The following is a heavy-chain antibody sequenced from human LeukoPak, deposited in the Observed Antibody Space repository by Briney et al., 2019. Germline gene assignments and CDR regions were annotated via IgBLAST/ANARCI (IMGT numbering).Heavy chain of an antibody. J-gene: IGHJ3*01. CDR2: IYYSGST. D-gene: IGHD5-12*01. CDR3: ARSRGYSGYAYDAFDL. Sequence: SETLSLTCTVSGGSISSYYWSWIRQPPGKGLEWIGYIYYSGSTNYNPSLKSRVTISVDTSENQFSLKLSSVTAADTAVYYCARSRGYSGYAYDAFDLWGQGTMVTVSS. V-gene: IGHV4-59*01. CDR1: GGSISSYY.